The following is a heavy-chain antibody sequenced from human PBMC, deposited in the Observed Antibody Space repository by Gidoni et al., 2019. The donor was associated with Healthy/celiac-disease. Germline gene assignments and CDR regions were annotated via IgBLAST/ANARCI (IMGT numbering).Heavy chain of an antibody. CDR1: GFTFADYG. Sequence: EVQLVASGGGVVRPGGSLRLYCAASGFTFADYGMSWVRQDPGQGLEGVSGINWNGGSTGYADSVKGRFTISRDNAKNSLYLQMNSLRAEDTALYYCARDAGITMVRGVISAFDIWGQGTMVTVSS. CDR2: INWNGGST. J-gene: IGHJ3*02. V-gene: IGHV3-20*04. CDR3: ARDAGITMVRGVISAFDI. D-gene: IGHD3-10*01.